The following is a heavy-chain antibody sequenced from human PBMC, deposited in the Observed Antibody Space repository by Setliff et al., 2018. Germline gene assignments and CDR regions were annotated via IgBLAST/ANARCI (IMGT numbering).Heavy chain of an antibody. CDR3: ARFGGSASVARFSPPI. D-gene: IGHD3-10*01. Sequence: SETLSLTCTVSGGSMTSYYWSWIRQSPWKGREWIGYVHYSGDSNYNPSLKSRVTMSVDTSKNQFSLSLRSVTAADTAVYHCARFGGSASVARFSPPIWGPGSLVTVSS. CDR1: GGSMTSYY. V-gene: IGHV4-59*08. CDR2: VHYSGDS. J-gene: IGHJ4*02.